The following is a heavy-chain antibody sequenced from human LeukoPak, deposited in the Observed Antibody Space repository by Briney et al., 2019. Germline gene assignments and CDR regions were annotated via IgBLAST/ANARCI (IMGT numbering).Heavy chain of an antibody. V-gene: IGHV3-23*01. J-gene: IGHJ3*02. CDR3: AKDRNDILTGYSTWGAFDI. Sequence: GGSLRLSCAASGFTFSSYAMSWVRQAPGKGLEWVSVISGSGSSTNYADSVKGRFTISRDNSENTLYLQMNSLRAEDTAVYYCAKDRNDILTGYSTWGAFDIWGQGTMVTVSS. CDR2: ISGSGSST. D-gene: IGHD3-9*01. CDR1: GFTFSSYA.